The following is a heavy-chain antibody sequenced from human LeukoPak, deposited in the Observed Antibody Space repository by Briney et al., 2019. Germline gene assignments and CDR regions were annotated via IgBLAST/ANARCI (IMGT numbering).Heavy chain of an antibody. Sequence: ASVKVSCKASGYTFTGYYMHWVRQAPGQGLEWMGWINPNSGGTNYAQKFQGRVTMTRDTSISTAYMELSRLRSDDTAVYYCARDIGDIVVPAAILELSFDYWGQGTLVTVSS. J-gene: IGHJ4*02. V-gene: IGHV1-2*02. CDR3: ARDIGDIVVPAAILELSFDY. CDR2: INPNSGGT. D-gene: IGHD2-2*02. CDR1: GYTFTGYY.